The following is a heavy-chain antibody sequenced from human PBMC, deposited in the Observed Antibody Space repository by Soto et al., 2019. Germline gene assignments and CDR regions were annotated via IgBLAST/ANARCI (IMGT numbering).Heavy chain of an antibody. CDR1: GFTFSNAW. CDR2: IKSKTDGGTT. CDR3: TTDVRECSSTSCSYYYYYMDV. Sequence: GGSLRLSCAASGFTFSNAWMSWVRQAPGKGLEWVGRIKSKTDGGTTDYAAPVKGRSTISRDDSKNTLYLQMNSLKTEDTAVYYCTTDVRECSSTSCSYYYYYMDVWGKGTTVTVSS. V-gene: IGHV3-15*01. J-gene: IGHJ6*03. D-gene: IGHD2-2*01.